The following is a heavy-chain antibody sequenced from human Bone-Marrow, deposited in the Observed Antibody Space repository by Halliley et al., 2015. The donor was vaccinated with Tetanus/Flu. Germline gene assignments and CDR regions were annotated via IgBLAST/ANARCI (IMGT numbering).Heavy chain of an antibody. CDR3: VRGLKSGVRGKAYLNALDV. V-gene: IGHV3-23*01. D-gene: IGHD3-10*01. CDR1: GFTFSSYA. J-gene: IGHJ6*02. Sequence: SLRLSCAASGFTFSSYAMSWVRQAPGKGLEWVSGFSRSGGTTYYADSVKGRFTISRDNSKNTLYLQMNSLTGDDMAVYYCVRGLKSGVRGKAYLNALDVWGQGTTVTVS. CDR2: FSRSGGTT.